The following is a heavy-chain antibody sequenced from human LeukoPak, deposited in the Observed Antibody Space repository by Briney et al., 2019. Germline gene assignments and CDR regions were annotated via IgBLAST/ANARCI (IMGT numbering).Heavy chain of an antibody. CDR2: INPSGGST. Sequence: ASVKVSCKASGYTFTSYYMHWVRQAPGQGLEWMGIINPSGGSTSYAQKFQGRVTMTRDTSTSTVYMELSRLRSEDTAVYYCARESKVVPAAGYFDYWGQGTLVTVSS. CDR1: GYTFTSYY. V-gene: IGHV1-46*01. CDR3: ARESKVVPAAGYFDY. J-gene: IGHJ4*02. D-gene: IGHD2-2*01.